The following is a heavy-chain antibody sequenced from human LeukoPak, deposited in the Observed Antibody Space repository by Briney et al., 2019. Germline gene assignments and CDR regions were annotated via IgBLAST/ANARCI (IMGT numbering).Heavy chain of an antibody. J-gene: IGHJ4*02. V-gene: IGHV4-59*11. CDR1: GGSISSHY. D-gene: IGHD6-6*01. CDR3: ASAGDYSSFLFDY. CDR2: IYYSGST. Sequence: SETLSLTCTVSGGSISSHYWSWIRQPPGKGLEWIGYIYYSGSTNCNPSLKSRVTISVDTSKNQFSLKLSSVTAADTAVYYCASAGDYSSFLFDYWGQGTLVTVSS.